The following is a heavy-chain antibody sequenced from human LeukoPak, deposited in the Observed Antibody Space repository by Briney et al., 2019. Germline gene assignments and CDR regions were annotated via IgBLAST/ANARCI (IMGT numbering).Heavy chain of an antibody. J-gene: IGHJ5*02. CDR2: IYYSGST. Sequence: SETLSLTCTVSGGSISSSSYYWGWIRQPPGKGLEWIGSIYYSGSTYYNPSLKSRVTISVDTSKNQLSLKLSSLTAADTAVYYCARHEYSGSYYGLSWFDPWGREPWSPSPQ. V-gene: IGHV4-39*01. CDR1: GGSISSSSYY. D-gene: IGHD1-26*01. CDR3: ARHEYSGSYYGLSWFDP.